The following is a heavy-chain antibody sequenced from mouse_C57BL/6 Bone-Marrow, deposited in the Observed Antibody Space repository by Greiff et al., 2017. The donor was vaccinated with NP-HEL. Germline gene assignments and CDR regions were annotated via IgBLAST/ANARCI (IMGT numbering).Heavy chain of an antibody. CDR3: AREEYYGSTAWFAY. CDR2: INPSSGYT. J-gene: IGHJ3*01. V-gene: IGHV1-7*01. Sequence: VQLQQSGAELAKPGASVKLSCKASGYTFTSYWMHWVKQRPGQGLEWIGYINPSSGYTKYNQKFKDKATLTADTSSSTAYMQLSSLTYEYSAVYYCAREEYYGSTAWFAYWGQGTLVTVSA. D-gene: IGHD1-1*01. CDR1: GYTFTSYW.